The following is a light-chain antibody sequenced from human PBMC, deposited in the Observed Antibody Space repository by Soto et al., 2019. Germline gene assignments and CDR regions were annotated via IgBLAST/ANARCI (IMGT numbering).Light chain of an antibody. CDR3: AAWDGSLNAYV. V-gene: IGLV1-44*01. Sequence: QSVLTQPPSASGTPGQRVIISCSGSSSNIGSNAVNWYQQFPGTAPKLLIYTDNQRPSGVPDRFSGSKSGTSASLAISGLQSEDEADYFCAAWDGSLNAYVFGTGTKLTVL. CDR2: TDN. J-gene: IGLJ1*01. CDR1: SSNIGSNA.